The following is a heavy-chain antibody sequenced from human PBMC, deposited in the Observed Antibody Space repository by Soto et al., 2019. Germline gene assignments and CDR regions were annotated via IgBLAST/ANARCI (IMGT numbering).Heavy chain of an antibody. Sequence: QVQLQESGPGLVKPSETLSITCTVSGDSITSYYWSWIRQPPGKGLEWIGYIYYRGSTNYTPSLKSRVTFSVDTSKNQFSLKLSSLTAADTAVYYCGRHVNTNYGFDYWGQGTLGTVS. CDR1: GDSITSYY. J-gene: IGHJ4*02. CDR3: GRHVNTNYGFDY. CDR2: IYYRGST. V-gene: IGHV4-59*08. D-gene: IGHD4-4*01.